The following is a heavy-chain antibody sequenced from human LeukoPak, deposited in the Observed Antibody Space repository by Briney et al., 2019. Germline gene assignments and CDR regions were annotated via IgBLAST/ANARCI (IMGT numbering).Heavy chain of an antibody. CDR1: GFIFDTHD. V-gene: IGHV3-30*02. Sequence: GGSLRLSCGASGFIFDTHDMHWVRQAPGKGLEWVAFIRSNGYHTYYADSVKGRFTITRDNSKNTLYLQMNSLRLEGMAVYYCAKPSGSGVDYWGRGTRVTVSS. CDR3: AKPSGSGVDY. CDR2: IRSNGYHT. J-gene: IGHJ4*02. D-gene: IGHD1-26*01.